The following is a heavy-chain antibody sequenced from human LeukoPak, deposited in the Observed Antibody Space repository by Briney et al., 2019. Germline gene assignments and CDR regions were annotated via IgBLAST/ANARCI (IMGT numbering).Heavy chain of an antibody. CDR2: INHSGST. Sequence: PSETLSLTCAVYGGSFSGYYWSWIRQPPGKGLEWIGEINHSGSTNYNPSLKSRVTISADTSKNQFSLKLSSVTAADTAVYYCARHGSGSYEARYYYYYMDVWGKGTTVTISS. V-gene: IGHV4-34*01. J-gene: IGHJ6*03. CDR1: GGSFSGYY. D-gene: IGHD3-10*01. CDR3: ARHGSGSYEARYYYYYMDV.